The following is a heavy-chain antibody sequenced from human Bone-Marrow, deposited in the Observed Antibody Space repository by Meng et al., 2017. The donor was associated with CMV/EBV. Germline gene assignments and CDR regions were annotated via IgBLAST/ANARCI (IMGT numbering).Heavy chain of an antibody. CDR2: IKQDASEK. V-gene: IGHV3-7*01. CDR1: GFTFSSYW. J-gene: IGHJ4*02. D-gene: IGHD2-15*01. Sequence: GESLKISCAASGFTFSSYWMSWVRQAPGNGLEWVANIKQDASEKYYVGSVKGRFIISRDNAKNSLYLQMNSLRAEDTAVYYCASRPTRYCSGGSCYVHWGQGTLVTVSS. CDR3: ASRPTRYCSGGSCYVH.